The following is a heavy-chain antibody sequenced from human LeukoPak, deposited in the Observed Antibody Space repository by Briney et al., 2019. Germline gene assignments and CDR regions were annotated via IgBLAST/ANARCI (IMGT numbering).Heavy chain of an antibody. CDR3: ARYSSSSWYTFDY. CDR2: IWYDGSNK. J-gene: IGHJ4*02. Sequence: GGSLRLSCAASGFTFSSYGMHWVRQAPGKGLEWVAVIWYDGSNKYYADSVKGRFTISRDNSKNTLYLQMNSLRAQDTAVYYCARYSSSSWYTFDYWGQGTLVTVSS. D-gene: IGHD6-13*01. V-gene: IGHV3-33*01. CDR1: GFTFSSYG.